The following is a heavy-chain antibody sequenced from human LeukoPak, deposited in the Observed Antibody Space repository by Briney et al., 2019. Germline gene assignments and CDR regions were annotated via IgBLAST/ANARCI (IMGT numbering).Heavy chain of an antibody. CDR3: AREEVITHDAFDI. CDR2: ISYDGSNK. Sequence: PGGPLRLSCAASGFTFSSYAMHWVRQAPGKGLEWVAVISYDGSNKYYADSVKGRFTISRDNSKNTLYLQMNSLRAEDTAVYYCAREEVITHDAFDIWGQGTMVTVSS. D-gene: IGHD3-22*01. J-gene: IGHJ3*02. CDR1: GFTFSSYA. V-gene: IGHV3-30*04.